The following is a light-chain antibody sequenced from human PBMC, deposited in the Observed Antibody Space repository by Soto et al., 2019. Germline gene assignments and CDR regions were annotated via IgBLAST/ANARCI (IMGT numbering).Light chain of an antibody. Sequence: EIVMTQSPATLSVSAGERATLSCRASESVSSNLAWYQQKPGQAPRLLIYGASTRATGFPARFSGSGSGTEFTLTISSLQSEDFAVYYCQQYNKWPLTFGGGTKVEI. CDR2: GAS. CDR1: ESVSSN. CDR3: QQYNKWPLT. V-gene: IGKV3-15*01. J-gene: IGKJ4*01.